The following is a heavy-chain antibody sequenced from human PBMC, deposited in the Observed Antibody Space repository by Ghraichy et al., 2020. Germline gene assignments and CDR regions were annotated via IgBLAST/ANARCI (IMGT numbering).Heavy chain of an antibody. CDR2: IHSGGST. V-gene: IGHV4-61*09. CDR1: GASLSSGSDY. D-gene: IGHD6-13*01. CDR3: AGDQSISWFYY. Sequence: QTLSLTCTVSGASLSSGSDYWSWVRQPTGKGLEWIAHIHSGGSTNYNPSLKSRVTISVDTSNNQFSLELTSVTAADTAVYYCAGDQSISWFYYWGQGTLVTVSS. J-gene: IGHJ4*02.